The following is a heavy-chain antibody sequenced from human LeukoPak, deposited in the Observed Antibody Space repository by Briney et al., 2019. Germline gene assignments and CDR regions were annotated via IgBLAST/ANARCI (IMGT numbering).Heavy chain of an antibody. CDR3: ARGIAAVPFDY. D-gene: IGHD6-6*01. CDR1: GYTFTGYY. Sequence: ASVKVSCKASGYTFTGYYMHWVRQAPGQGLEWMGWINPNSGGTNYAQKFQGRVTMTRDTSNSTAYMELSSLRSEDTAVYYCARGIAAVPFDYWGQGTLVTVSS. CDR2: INPNSGGT. V-gene: IGHV1-2*02. J-gene: IGHJ4*02.